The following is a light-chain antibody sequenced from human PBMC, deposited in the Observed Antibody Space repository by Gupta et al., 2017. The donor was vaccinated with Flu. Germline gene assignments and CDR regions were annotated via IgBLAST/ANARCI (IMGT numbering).Light chain of an antibody. CDR3: SAWDDSLNVWV. CDR2: SNT. V-gene: IGLV1-44*01. CDR1: SSNIGSRN. J-gene: IGLJ3*02. Sequence: QSVLTQPPSASGAPGQRVTISGAVGSSNIGSRNVNWCQQHPGTAPTLLIYSNTERRSGVPDRFSGSKSGTSASLAISGLQAADEADYYCSAWDDSLNVWVFGGGTKLTVL.